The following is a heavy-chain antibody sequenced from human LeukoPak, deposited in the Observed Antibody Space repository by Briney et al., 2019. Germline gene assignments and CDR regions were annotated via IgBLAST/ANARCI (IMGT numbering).Heavy chain of an antibody. J-gene: IGHJ4*02. D-gene: IGHD5-18*01. CDR3: ARGGYSYGYGDDY. Sequence: GGSLRLSCVASGFTFSSYWMHCVRQAPGKGLVWVSRIGSDGSSTSYADSVKGRFTISRDNAKNTLYLQMNSLRAEDTAVYYCARGGYSYGYGDDYWGQGTLVTVSS. CDR2: IGSDGSST. CDR1: GFTFSSYW. V-gene: IGHV3-74*01.